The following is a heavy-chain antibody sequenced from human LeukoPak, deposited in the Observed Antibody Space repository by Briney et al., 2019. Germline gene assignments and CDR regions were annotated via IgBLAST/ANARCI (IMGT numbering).Heavy chain of an antibody. CDR1: GGSISSGDYY. CDR3: ARSSRDGYNYSPFDY. Sequence: SETLSLTCTVSGGSISSGDYYWSWIRQPPGKGLEWIGYIYTSGSTNYNPSLKSRVTISVDTSKNQFSLKLSSVTAADTAVYYCARSSRDGYNYSPFDYWGQGTLVTVSS. V-gene: IGHV4-30-4*08. CDR2: IYTSGST. J-gene: IGHJ4*02. D-gene: IGHD5-24*01.